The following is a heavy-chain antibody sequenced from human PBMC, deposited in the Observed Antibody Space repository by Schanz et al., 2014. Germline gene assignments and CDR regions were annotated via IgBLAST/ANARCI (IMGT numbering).Heavy chain of an antibody. CDR3: AREKGHGYSGLS. V-gene: IGHV1-2*06. CDR1: GYTFTAYF. Sequence: QVLLVQSGAAVKQPGASVKVSCKASGYTFTAYFIHWVRQAPGQGLEWMGRINPNTGGTNFAQKFQGRVTMTRDTSITTAYMDLSGLTSDDTAVYYCAREKGHGYSGLSWGQGTLLAVSS. J-gene: IGHJ5*02. D-gene: IGHD5-12*01. CDR2: INPNTGGT.